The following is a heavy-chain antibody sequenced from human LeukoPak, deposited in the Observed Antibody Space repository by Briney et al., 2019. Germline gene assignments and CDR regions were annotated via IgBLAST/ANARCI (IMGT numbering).Heavy chain of an antibody. J-gene: IGHJ5*02. CDR3: ARGGNHNWFDP. D-gene: IGHD3-10*01. V-gene: IGHV4-34*01. CDR1: GESFSGYY. CDR2: INHSGST. Sequence: SETLSLTCAVYGESFSGYYWSWIRQPPGKGLEWIGEINHSGSTNYNPSLKSRVTISVDTSKNQFSLKLSSVTAADTAVYYCARGGNHNWFDPWGQGTLVTVSS.